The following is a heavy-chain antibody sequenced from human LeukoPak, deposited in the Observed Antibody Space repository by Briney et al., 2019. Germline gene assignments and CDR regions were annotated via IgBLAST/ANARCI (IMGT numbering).Heavy chain of an antibody. CDR1: GYTFTGYY. CDR3: ARADRRTSNWFDP. V-gene: IGHV1-2*02. Sequence: GASVKVSCKASGYTFTGYYMHWVRQAPGQGLEWMGWINPNSGSTNYAQKFQGRVTMTRDTSISTAYMELSRLRSDDTAVYYCARADRRTSNWFDPWGQGTLVTVSS. CDR2: INPNSGST. D-gene: IGHD3/OR15-3a*01. J-gene: IGHJ5*02.